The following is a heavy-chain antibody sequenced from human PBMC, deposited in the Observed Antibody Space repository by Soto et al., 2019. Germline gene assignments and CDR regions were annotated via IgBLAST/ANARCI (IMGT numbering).Heavy chain of an antibody. Sequence: PGGTLRRARAAPGFPISSYEMNWVRQAAGMGLERVSYISDSGNTIDYADSVTGRSTVSRHNAQSSVYLHMNNLRAEDTTLYYFARALLHYEFWSGYSAYFHYGMAVGGPGTTVTVSS. V-gene: IGHV3-48*03. CDR2: ISDSGNTI. D-gene: IGHD3-3*01. J-gene: IGHJ6*02. CDR1: GFPISSYE. CDR3: ARALLHYEFWSGYSAYFHYGMAV.